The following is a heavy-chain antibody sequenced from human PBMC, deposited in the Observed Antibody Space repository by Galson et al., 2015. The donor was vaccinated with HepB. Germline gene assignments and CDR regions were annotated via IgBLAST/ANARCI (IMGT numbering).Heavy chain of an antibody. D-gene: IGHD3-22*01. CDR1: GGSFSGYY. CDR3: ASPRPLQTQTYYYESSGYALDY. CDR2: INHSGRT. J-gene: IGHJ4*02. V-gene: IGHV4-34*01. Sequence: ETLSLTCAVYGGSFSGYYWSWIRQPPGKGLEWIGEINHSGRTNYIPSLKSRVTISLDTSKNQFSLKLTSVTAADTAVYYCASPRPLQTQTYYYESSGYALDYWGQGTLVTVSS.